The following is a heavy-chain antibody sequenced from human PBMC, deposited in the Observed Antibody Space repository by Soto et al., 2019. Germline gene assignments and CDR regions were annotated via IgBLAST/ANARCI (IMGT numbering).Heavy chain of an antibody. D-gene: IGHD1-1*01. Sequence: DVQLVETGGGLIQPGGSLRLSCAASGFSVSSDYMNWVRQDPVKGLEWISVIYSGGITYYADSVRGRFTISRDNSENTPFLQMDSLSVEDTAVYYCARARKWNDLDIWGQGTMVTVSS. CDR3: ARARKWNDLDI. J-gene: IGHJ3*02. V-gene: IGHV3-53*02. CDR1: GFSVSSDY. CDR2: IYSGGIT.